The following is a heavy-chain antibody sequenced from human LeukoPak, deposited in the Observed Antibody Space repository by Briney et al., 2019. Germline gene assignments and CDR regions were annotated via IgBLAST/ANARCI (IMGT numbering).Heavy chain of an antibody. V-gene: IGHV3-11*01. D-gene: IGHD2-2*01. J-gene: IGHJ4*02. CDR2: ISSSGSII. Sequence: GGSLRLSCAASGFIFNDYYMSWIRQAPGKGLEWVSYISSSGSIIYYADSVKGRFTISRDNAKNTLYLQMNSLSVEDTAVYYCARDYRCSSTSCKDRTFDYWGQGTLVTVSS. CDR1: GFIFNDYY. CDR3: ARDYRCSSTSCKDRTFDY.